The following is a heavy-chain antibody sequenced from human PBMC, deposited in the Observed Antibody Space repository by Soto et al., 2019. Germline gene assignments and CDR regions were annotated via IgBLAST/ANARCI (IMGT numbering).Heavy chain of an antibody. Sequence: EVQLLESGGGLLQPGGSLRVSCAASGFMFSSYAMSWVRQAPGKGLEWVSSIGGGGGSAFYADAVKGRFTICIDNSTSALSLQLSSLIGENMASFYCVTAAPVTALAGLDFDYWGHRHLVTVPS. D-gene: IGHD5-18*01. CDR3: VTAAPVTALAGLDFDY. J-gene: IGHJ4*01. CDR2: IGGGGGSA. CDR1: GFMFSSYA. V-gene: IGHV3-23*01.